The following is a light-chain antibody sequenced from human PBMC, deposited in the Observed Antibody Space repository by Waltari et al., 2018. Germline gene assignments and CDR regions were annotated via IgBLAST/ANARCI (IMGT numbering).Light chain of an antibody. Sequence: QAWLTQPPSVFKGLRQTVTPTCTWNMNNVANQVAASLQQHQGRPPKVLSYRNNKRPSGSSERFSASRTGNTPSLTISGLQPEDEADYYCSAWHSSLSAYVFGTATKVTVL. CDR2: RNN. CDR1: MNNVANQV. CDR3: SAWHSSLSAYV. J-gene: IGLJ1*01. V-gene: IGLV10-54*04.